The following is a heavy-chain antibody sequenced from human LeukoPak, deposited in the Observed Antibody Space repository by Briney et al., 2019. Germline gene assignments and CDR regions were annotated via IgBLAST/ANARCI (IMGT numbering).Heavy chain of an antibody. CDR3: ARDSLYDSSGYDAFDI. D-gene: IGHD3-22*01. J-gene: IGHJ3*02. V-gene: IGHV3-21*01. CDR2: FSGNTGYT. CDR1: GFTFSSYT. Sequence: PGGSLRLSCAASGFTFSSYTMNWVRQAPGKGLEWVSSFSGNTGYTYYADSVKGRFTISRDNAKNSLYLQMNSLRAEDTAVYYCARDSLYDSSGYDAFDIWGQGTMVTVSS.